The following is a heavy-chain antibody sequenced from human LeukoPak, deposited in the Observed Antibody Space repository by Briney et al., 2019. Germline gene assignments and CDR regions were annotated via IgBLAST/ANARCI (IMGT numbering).Heavy chain of an antibody. CDR1: GFTFSSYA. CDR3: ARMRGQGGQDI. J-gene: IGHJ3*02. D-gene: IGHD3-16*01. Sequence: GGSLRLSCAASGFTFSSYAMSWVRQAPGKGLEWVSAISGSGGSTYYADSVKGRFTISRDNAKSSLYLQMTSLRAEDTAVYNCARMRGQGGQDIWGQGTMVTVSS. V-gene: IGHV3-23*01. CDR2: ISGSGGST.